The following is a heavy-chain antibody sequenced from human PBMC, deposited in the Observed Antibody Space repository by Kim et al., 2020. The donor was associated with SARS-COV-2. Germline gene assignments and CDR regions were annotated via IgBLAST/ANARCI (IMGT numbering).Heavy chain of an antibody. V-gene: IGHV3-48*02. CDR3: ARDFPYYDILTGYYPNWFDP. D-gene: IGHD3-9*01. Sequence: GGSLRLSCAASGFTFSSYSMNWVRQAPGKGLEWVSYISSSSSTIYYADSVKGRFTISRDNAKNSLYLQMNSLRDEDTAVYYCARDFPYYDILTGYYPNWFDPWGQGTLVTVSS. J-gene: IGHJ5*02. CDR2: ISSSSSTI. CDR1: GFTFSSYS.